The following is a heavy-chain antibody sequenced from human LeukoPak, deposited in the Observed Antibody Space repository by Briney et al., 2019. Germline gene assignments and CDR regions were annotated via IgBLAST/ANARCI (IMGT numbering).Heavy chain of an antibody. Sequence: GGSLRLSCAASGFTFSTSWMHWVRQAPGNGLVWVSRINSDGTTIDYADSVKGRFTISRDNSKNTLYLQMNSLRAEDTAVYYCARDLDSSSFGGYYGMDVWGQGTTVTVSS. CDR1: GFTFSTSW. D-gene: IGHD6-6*01. J-gene: IGHJ6*02. CDR3: ARDLDSSSFGGYYGMDV. V-gene: IGHV3-74*01. CDR2: INSDGTTI.